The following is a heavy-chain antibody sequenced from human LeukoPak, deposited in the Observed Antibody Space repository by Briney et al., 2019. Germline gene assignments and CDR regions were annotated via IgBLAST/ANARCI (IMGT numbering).Heavy chain of an antibody. J-gene: IGHJ6*03. CDR1: GGSFSGYY. D-gene: IGHD3-10*01. CDR2: INHSGST. CDR3: ARGRYYGTGYYYYYYMDV. V-gene: IGHV4-34*01. Sequence: LETLSLTCAVYGGSFSGYYWSWIRQPPGKGLEWIGEINHSGSTNYNPSLKSRVTISVDTSKNQFSLKLSSVTAADTAVYYCARGRYYGTGYYYYYYMDVWGKGTTVTVSS.